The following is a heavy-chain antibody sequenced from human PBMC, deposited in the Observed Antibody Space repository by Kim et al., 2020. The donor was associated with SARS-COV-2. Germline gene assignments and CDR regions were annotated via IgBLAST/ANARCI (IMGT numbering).Heavy chain of an antibody. CDR1: GFTFSSYR. V-gene: IGHV3-74*01. Sequence: GGSLRLSCAASGFTFSSYRMHWVRQAPGKGLVWVSRIESIEGGTGYADSVKGRFTISRDNGKNTLYLQMNSLTSEDTGVYYCARDRGIVSHDWYFDLWGR. CDR3: ARDRGIVSHDWYFDL. D-gene: IGHD2-21*01. CDR2: IESIEGGT. J-gene: IGHJ2*01.